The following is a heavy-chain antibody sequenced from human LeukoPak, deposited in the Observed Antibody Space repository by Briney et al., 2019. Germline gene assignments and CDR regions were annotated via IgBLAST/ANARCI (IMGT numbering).Heavy chain of an antibody. CDR3: ARGVSGSSPWYFDL. CDR1: GYTFTSYD. CDR2: MNPNSGNT. D-gene: IGHD1-26*01. Sequence: ASVKVSCKASGYTFTSYDINWVRQATGQGLEWMGRMNPNSGNTGYAQKFQGRVTMTRNTSISTAYMELSSLRSEDTAVYYCARGVSGSSPWYFDLWGRGTLVTVSS. V-gene: IGHV1-8*01. J-gene: IGHJ2*01.